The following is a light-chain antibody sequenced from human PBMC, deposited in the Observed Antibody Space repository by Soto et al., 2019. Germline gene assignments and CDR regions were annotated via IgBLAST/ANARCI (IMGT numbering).Light chain of an antibody. V-gene: IGKV3-15*01. J-gene: IGKJ1*01. CDR2: GTS. Sequence: EIVMTQSPATLCVSPGERATLSCRASQSVNSNLAWYQQKPGQAPRLLIYGTSTRATGIPARFSGSGTGTEFTLTISSLQSEDFAVYYCQQYNDWPPWTFGQGTKVE. CDR3: QQYNDWPPWT. CDR1: QSVNSN.